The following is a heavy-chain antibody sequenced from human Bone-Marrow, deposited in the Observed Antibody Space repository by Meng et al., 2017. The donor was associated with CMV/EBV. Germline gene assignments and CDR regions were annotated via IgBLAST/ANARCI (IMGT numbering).Heavy chain of an antibody. V-gene: IGHV1-8*01. J-gene: IGHJ4*02. CDR2: MNPNSGNT. Sequence: ASVKVSCKASGYTFSSYDINWVRQATGQGLEWMGWMNPNSGNTGYAQKFQGRVTMTRNTSISTAYMELSSLRSEDTAGYYCARVRYHFWSGYYTARLFDYWGQGTLVTVSS. CDR3: ARVRYHFWSGYYTARLFDY. CDR1: GYTFSSYD. D-gene: IGHD3-3*01.